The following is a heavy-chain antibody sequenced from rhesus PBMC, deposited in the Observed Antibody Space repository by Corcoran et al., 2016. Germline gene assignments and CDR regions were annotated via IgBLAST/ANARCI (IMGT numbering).Heavy chain of an antibody. V-gene: IGHV1-70*01. D-gene: IGHD4-23*01. CDR1: GYIFTSYV. CDR2: IHPGYGST. J-gene: IGHJ4*01. CDR3: AADRNTYIDY. Sequence: QEQLVQSGAEVKKPGASVKVSCKASGYIFTSYVISWLRQAPGQGFEWMGGIHPGYGSTSYAQKFHGRGTITAEMSTSTVYMELSSLRSEDMAVYYCAADRNTYIDYWGQGVLVTVSS.